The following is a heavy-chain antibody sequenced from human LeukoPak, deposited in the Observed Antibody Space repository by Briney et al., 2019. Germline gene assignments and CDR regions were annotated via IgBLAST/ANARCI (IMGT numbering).Heavy chain of an antibody. Sequence: GGSLRLSCAASGFTFSSYGMHWVRQAPGKGLEWVAVISYDGSNKYYADSVKGRFTISRDNSKNTLYLQMNSLRAEDTAVYYCAKDRGGYYRDPHYWGQGTLVTVSS. D-gene: IGHD3-22*01. V-gene: IGHV3-30*18. CDR3: AKDRGGYYRDPHY. J-gene: IGHJ4*02. CDR1: GFTFSSYG. CDR2: ISYDGSNK.